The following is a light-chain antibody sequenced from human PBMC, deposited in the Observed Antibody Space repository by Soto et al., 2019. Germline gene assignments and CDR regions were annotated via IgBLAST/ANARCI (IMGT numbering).Light chain of an antibody. CDR1: SSSIGAGYD. CDR2: GNS. Sequence: QSVLTQAPSVSGAPGQRVTITCTGSSSSIGAGYDVHWYQQLPGTAPKLLIYGNSNRPSGVPDRFSGSKSGTSAPLAITGLQAEDEADYYCQSYDSSLSGSVFGTGTKLTVL. V-gene: IGLV1-40*01. CDR3: QSYDSSLSGSV. J-gene: IGLJ1*01.